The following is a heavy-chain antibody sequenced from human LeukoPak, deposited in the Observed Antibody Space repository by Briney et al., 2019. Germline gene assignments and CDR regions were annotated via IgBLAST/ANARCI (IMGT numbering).Heavy chain of an antibody. CDR2: IKQDGSEK. CDR3: ARLPLDIVVVPAAPWTFDY. V-gene: IGHV3-7*01. J-gene: IGHJ4*02. CDR1: GFTFSSYS. D-gene: IGHD2-2*01. Sequence: GSLRLSCAASGFTFSSYSMSWVRQAPGKGLEWVANIKQDGSEKYYVDSVKGRFTISRDNAKNSLYLQMNSLRAEDTAVYYCARLPLDIVVVPAAPWTFDYWGQGTLVTVSS.